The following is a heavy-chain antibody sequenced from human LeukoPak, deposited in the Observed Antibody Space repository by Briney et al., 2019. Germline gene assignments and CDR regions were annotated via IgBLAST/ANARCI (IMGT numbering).Heavy chain of an antibody. CDR1: GFTFSSYA. CDR2: ISGSGGST. J-gene: IGHJ6*02. Sequence: GGSLRLSCAASGFTFSSYAMSLVRQAPGKGLEWVSTISGSGGSTYYADSVKGRFTISRDNSKNTLYLQMNSLRAEDTAVYYCVVTGSRYYYYYGMDVWGQGTTVTVSS. D-gene: IGHD2-21*02. V-gene: IGHV3-23*01. CDR3: VVTGSRYYYYYGMDV.